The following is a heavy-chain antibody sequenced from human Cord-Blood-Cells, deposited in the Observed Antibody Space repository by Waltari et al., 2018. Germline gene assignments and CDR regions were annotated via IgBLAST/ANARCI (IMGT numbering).Heavy chain of an antibody. D-gene: IGHD1-1*01. V-gene: IGHV4-34*01. J-gene: IGHJ4*02. CDR3: ARVASSYNWNDFDY. CDR2: INHSVRT. Sequence: QVQLQQWGAGLLQPSETLSLTRPVYGGSFAGYYWSWVCQPPRTGLEWTGEINHSVRTNYNPSLKSRVTISVDTSKNQFSLKLSSVTAADTAVYYCARVASSYNWNDFDYWGQGILVTVSS. CDR1: GGSFAGYY.